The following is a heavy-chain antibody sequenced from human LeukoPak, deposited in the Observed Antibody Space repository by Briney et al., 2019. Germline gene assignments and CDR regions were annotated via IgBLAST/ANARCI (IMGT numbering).Heavy chain of an antibody. CDR1: GYTFTGYY. J-gene: IGHJ6*03. V-gene: IGHV1-2*02. CDR3: ARDPYSGYDSYYYMDV. CDR2: INPNSGGT. D-gene: IGHD5-12*01. Sequence: ASVKVSCKASGYTFTGYYMHWVRQAPGQGLEWMGWINPNSGGTNYAQKFQGRVTMTRDTSISTAYMELSRLRSDDTAVYYCARDPYSGYDSYYYMDVWGKGTTVTISS.